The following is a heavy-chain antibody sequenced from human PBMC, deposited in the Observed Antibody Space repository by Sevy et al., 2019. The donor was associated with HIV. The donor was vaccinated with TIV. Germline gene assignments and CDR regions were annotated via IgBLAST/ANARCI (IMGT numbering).Heavy chain of an antibody. Sequence: GESLKISCKVSGYSFTNFWIGWVRQVPGKGLEWMGLINPGDSGSRYSPSFDGKVTISVDKSSSTVYLQWSSLKAADTAMYYCARRGWEPDLPIDYWGQGTLVTVSS. CDR2: INPGDSGS. V-gene: IGHV5-51*01. D-gene: IGHD1-26*01. CDR1: GYSFTNFW. J-gene: IGHJ4*02. CDR3: ARRGWEPDLPIDY.